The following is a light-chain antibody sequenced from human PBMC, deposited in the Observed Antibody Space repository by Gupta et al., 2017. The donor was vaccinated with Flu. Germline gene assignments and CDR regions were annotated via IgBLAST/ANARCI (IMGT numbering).Light chain of an antibody. Sequence: SIIGAGYDAHCYQHPPETAPKSLIFDNNKRPSVVTHLFSGSKSGTSASLAITGLQAGDAADYYCQSYDRSLSGWVFGGGTKLTVL. CDR1: SIIGAGYD. CDR2: DNN. J-gene: IGLJ3*02. V-gene: IGLV1-40*01. CDR3: QSYDRSLSGWV.